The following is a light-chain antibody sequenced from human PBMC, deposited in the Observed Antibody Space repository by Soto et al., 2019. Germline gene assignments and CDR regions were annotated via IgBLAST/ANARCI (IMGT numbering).Light chain of an antibody. CDR3: LQNNSYPSIN. J-gene: IGKJ5*01. V-gene: IGKV1-5*01. CDR2: AAS. CDR1: QRISNW. Sequence: DIQMTHSPSTLSASVLYVVTITFRSSQRISNWLAWYQQKPGKAPKRLIYAASSLQSGVPSRFSGSGSGTEITLTISSLQPEDFATYYCLQNNSYPSINFGQGTRLEIK.